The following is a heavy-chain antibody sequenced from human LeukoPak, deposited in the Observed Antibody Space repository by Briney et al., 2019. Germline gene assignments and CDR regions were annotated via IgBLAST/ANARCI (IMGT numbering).Heavy chain of an antibody. CDR1: GYTFTGYY. V-gene: IGHV1-46*01. Sequence: ASVKVSCKASGYTFTGYYMHWVRQAPGQGLEWTGIINPSGGSTSYAQKFQGRVTMTRDTSTSTVYMELSSLRSEDTAVYYCARDRSSYYYDSSGYVFDYWGQGTLVTVSS. J-gene: IGHJ4*02. D-gene: IGHD3-22*01. CDR3: ARDRSSYYYDSSGYVFDY. CDR2: INPSGGST.